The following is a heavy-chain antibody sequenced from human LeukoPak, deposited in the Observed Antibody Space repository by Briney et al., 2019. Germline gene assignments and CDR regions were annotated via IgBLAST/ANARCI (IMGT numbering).Heavy chain of an antibody. CDR1: GYTFTSYD. CDR3: ARHLNYDIWSGYYYYYYYMDV. D-gene: IGHD3-3*01. Sequence: GASVKVSFTASGYTFTSYDINWGRQATGQGLEWMGFMNPNSGNTGYAQKFHGRVHMTRDTSISKAYMELRSLRSEDTAVYYCARHLNYDIWSGYYYYYYYMDVWGKGTTVTVSS. CDR2: MNPNSGNT. V-gene: IGHV1-8*01. J-gene: IGHJ6*03.